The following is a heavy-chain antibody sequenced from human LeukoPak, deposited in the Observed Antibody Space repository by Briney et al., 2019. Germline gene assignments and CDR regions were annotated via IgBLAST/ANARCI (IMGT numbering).Heavy chain of an antibody. J-gene: IGHJ4*02. V-gene: IGHV4-31*03. Sequence: SQTLSLTCTVSGGSISSGGYYWSWIRQHTGKGLEWIGYIYYSGSTYYNPSLKSRVTISVDTSKNQFSLKLSSVTAADTAVYYCAREGAYRSSSAVYWGQGTLVTVSS. CDR3: AREGAYRSSSAVY. CDR1: GGSISSGGYY. CDR2: IYYSGST. D-gene: IGHD6-13*01.